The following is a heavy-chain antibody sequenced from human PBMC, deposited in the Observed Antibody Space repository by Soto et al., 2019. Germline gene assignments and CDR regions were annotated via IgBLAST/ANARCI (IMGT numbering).Heavy chain of an antibody. CDR2: IYSTDKT. CDR3: ASLYDSTVADY. Sequence: SETLSLTCTVSGGSVSSNSYSWGWIRQSPGKGLEWIATIYSTDKTYYNPSLKSRVTISVDTSKNQFSLKLSSVTAADTAVYYCASLYDSTVADYWGQGTLVTVSS. D-gene: IGHD3-22*01. CDR1: GGSVSSNSYS. V-gene: IGHV4-39*01. J-gene: IGHJ4*02.